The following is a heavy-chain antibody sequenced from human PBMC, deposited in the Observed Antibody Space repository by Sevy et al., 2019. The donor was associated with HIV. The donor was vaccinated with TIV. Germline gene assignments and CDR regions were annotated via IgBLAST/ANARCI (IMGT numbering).Heavy chain of an antibody. Sequence: ASVKVSCKASGYTFTSYAMHWVRQAPGQRLEWMGWINAGNGNPKYSQKFQGRVTITRDTSASTAYMGLSSLRSEDTAVYYCARVYEYYYDSSGYYSYYFDYWGQGTLVTVSS. CDR1: GYTFTSYA. V-gene: IGHV1-3*01. J-gene: IGHJ4*02. D-gene: IGHD3-22*01. CDR2: INAGNGNP. CDR3: ARVYEYYYDSSGYYSYYFDY.